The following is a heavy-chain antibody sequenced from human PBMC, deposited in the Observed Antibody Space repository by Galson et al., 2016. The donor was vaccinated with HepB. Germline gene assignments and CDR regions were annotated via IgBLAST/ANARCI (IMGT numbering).Heavy chain of an antibody. CDR2: MYSGGVT. J-gene: IGHJ4*02. D-gene: IGHD1/OR15-1a*01. V-gene: IGHV3-66*01. Sequence: SLRLSCAASTFTANHNYMSWVRQAPRKGLEGVPVMYSGGVTNSGDSVKGRDTISRDNSKNILYLHLNSLRVEDTGVYYCATHPEHPHGSSGGQGTLVTVSS. CDR1: TFTANHNY. CDR3: ATHPEHPHGSS.